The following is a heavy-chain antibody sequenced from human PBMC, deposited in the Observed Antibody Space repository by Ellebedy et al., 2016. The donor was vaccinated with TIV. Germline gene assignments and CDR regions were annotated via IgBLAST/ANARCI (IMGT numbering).Heavy chain of an antibody. CDR1: GFTFDDYG. CDR3: ASQSGGSFRQSLDC. D-gene: IGHD6-19*01. V-gene: IGHV3-20*04. CDR2: INWNGGST. Sequence: PGGSLRLSCAASGFTFDDYGMSWVRQAPGKGLEWVSGINWNGGSTGYADSVKGRFTISRDNAKNSLYLQMNSLRAEDTALYYCASQSGGSFRQSLDCWGQGTLVTVSS. J-gene: IGHJ4*02.